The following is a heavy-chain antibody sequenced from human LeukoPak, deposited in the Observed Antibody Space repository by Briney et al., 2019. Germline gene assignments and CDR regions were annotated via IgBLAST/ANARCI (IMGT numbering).Heavy chain of an antibody. CDR1: GGTFSSYA. D-gene: IGHD1-20*01. V-gene: IGHV1-69*05. Sequence: SVKVSCKASGGTFSSYAISWVRQAPGQGLEWMGRIIPIFGTANYAQKLQGRVTITTDESTSTAYMELSSLRSEDTAVYYCARIRGDNWNRRKYYYYYMDVWGKGTTVTVSS. CDR2: IIPIFGTA. CDR3: ARIRGDNWNRRKYYYYYMDV. J-gene: IGHJ6*03.